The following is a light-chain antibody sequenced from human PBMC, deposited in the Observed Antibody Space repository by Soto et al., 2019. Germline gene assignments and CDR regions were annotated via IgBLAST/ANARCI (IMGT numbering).Light chain of an antibody. Sequence: QSALTQPASVSGSPGQSITISCTGTISDVGTYNLVSWFQQYPGKAPKLMIFEVSERPSGVSNRFSGSKSGNAASLTISGLQAEDEADYYCCSYAGGATYVFGTGTKLTVL. CDR2: EVS. J-gene: IGLJ1*01. CDR1: ISDVGTYNL. CDR3: CSYAGGATYV. V-gene: IGLV2-23*02.